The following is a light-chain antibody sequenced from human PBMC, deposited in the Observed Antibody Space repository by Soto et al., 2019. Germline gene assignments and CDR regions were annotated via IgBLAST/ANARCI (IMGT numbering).Light chain of an antibody. CDR1: SGDVGGYNY. CDR3: SSHTTASTWV. J-gene: IGLJ3*02. CDR2: EVS. V-gene: IGLV2-14*01. Sequence: QSALTQPASVSGSPGQSITISCTGTSGDVGGYNYVSWYQQYPGKAPKLMIYEVSNRTSGVSYRFSGSKSGNTASLTISGLQSEDEANYYCSSHTTASTWVFGGGTTLTVL.